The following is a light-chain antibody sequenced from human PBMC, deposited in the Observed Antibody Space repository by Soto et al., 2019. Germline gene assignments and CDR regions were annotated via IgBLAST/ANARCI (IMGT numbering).Light chain of an antibody. V-gene: IGKV3-15*01. CDR2: GAS. CDR1: QSVSSN. J-gene: IGKJ2*01. Sequence: LXVSPGERATLSCRASQSVSSNLAWYQQKPGQAPRLLISGASTRATGIQARFSGSGSGTEFTLTISSLQSEDFAVYYCQQYNYWPYTFGQGTKLEIK. CDR3: QQYNYWPYT.